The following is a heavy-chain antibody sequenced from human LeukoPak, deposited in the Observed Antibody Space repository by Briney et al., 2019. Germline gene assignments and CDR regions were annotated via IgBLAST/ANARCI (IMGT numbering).Heavy chain of an antibody. CDR2: IYYSGSS. J-gene: IGHJ5*02. CDR3: ASPHDYGSNWFDP. D-gene: IGHD4-17*01. CDR1: GGSINSRSYY. Sequence: SETLSLTCTVSGGSINSRSYYWGWIRQPPGKGLEWIGSIYYSGSSYYNPSLKSRVTISVDTSKNQFSLKLSSVTAADTAVYYCASPHDYGSNWFDPWGQGTLVTVSS. V-gene: IGHV4-39*01.